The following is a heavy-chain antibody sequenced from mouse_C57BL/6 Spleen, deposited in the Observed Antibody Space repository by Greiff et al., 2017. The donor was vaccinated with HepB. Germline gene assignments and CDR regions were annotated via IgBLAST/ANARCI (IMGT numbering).Heavy chain of an antibody. CDR2: IYPGSGST. CDR3: AGWGRLRLAWFAY. V-gene: IGHV1-55*01. CDR1: GYTFTSYW. D-gene: IGHD3-2*02. Sequence: QVQLQQPGAELVKPGASVKMSCKASGYTFTSYWITWVKQRPGQGLEWIGDIYPGSGSTNYNEKFKSKATLTVDTSSSTAYMQLSSLTSEDSAVYYCAGWGRLRLAWFAYWGQGTLVTVSA. J-gene: IGHJ3*01.